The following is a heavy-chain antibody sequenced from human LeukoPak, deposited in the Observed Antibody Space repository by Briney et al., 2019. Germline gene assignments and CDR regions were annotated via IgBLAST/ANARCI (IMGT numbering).Heavy chain of an antibody. V-gene: IGHV1-2*02. Sequence: ASVKVSCKASGYTFTGYYFHWVRQAPGQGLEWMGWIDPNTAGTNYAQKFLGGVTLTWDTSISTAYMELNRLTSDDTAVYYCATSAGDYRAGHYYYMGVWGKGTSVTVSS. D-gene: IGHD4-11*01. CDR3: ATSAGDYRAGHYYYMGV. CDR1: GYTFTGYY. CDR2: IDPNTAGT. J-gene: IGHJ6*03.